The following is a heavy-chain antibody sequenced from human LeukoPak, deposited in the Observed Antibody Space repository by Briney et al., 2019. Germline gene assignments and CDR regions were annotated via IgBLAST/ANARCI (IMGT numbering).Heavy chain of an antibody. V-gene: IGHV3-23*01. CDR2: ISGSGGRT. CDR1: AFTFTNYA. Sequence: GGSLRLSCAAAAFTFTNYAMSWVRQAPGKGLEWVSAISGSGGRTYYADSVKGRLTISRDNSKNTLYLQMNSLRAEDTAVYYCAKDEGRRITGTPNPKGPDYWGQGTLVTVSS. J-gene: IGHJ4*02. D-gene: IGHD1-20*01. CDR3: AKDEGRRITGTPNPKGPDY.